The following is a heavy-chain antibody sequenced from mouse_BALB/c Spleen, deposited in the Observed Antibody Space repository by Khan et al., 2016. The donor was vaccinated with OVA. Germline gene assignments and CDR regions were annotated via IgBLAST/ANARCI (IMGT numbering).Heavy chain of an antibody. CDR1: GDSITSGY. D-gene: IGHD2-14*01. CDR3: ARSTYRYAFAY. Sequence: EVQLVESGPSLVKPSQTLSLTCSVTGDSITSGYWCWIRKFPGNKLEYMGYILYSGSHYYNPSLKSRISIPRHTSPNPYYLQLNSVTTEDSATYYCARSTYRYAFAYWGQGTLVTVSA. J-gene: IGHJ3*01. CDR2: ILYSGSH. V-gene: IGHV3-8*02.